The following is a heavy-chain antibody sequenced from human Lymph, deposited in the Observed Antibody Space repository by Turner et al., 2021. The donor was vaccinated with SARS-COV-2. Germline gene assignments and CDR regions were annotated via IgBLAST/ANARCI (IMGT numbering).Heavy chain of an antibody. J-gene: IGHJ5*02. Sequence: EVQLVESGGGLVQPGGSLRLSCAASGFTVSSNYMTWVREAPGKGLEWVSLIYPGGSTYYADSVKGRFTISRDNSKNTLYLQMNSLRAEDTAVYYCARVYGDYVPWGQGTLVTVSS. D-gene: IGHD4-17*01. V-gene: IGHV3-66*01. CDR2: IYPGGST. CDR3: ARVYGDYVP. CDR1: GFTVSSNY.